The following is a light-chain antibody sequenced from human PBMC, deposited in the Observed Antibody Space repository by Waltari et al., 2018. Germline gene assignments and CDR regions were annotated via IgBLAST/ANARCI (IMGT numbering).Light chain of an antibody. CDR2: QSS. J-gene: IGKJ1*01. Sequence: DIQMTQSPSTLSASVGERVTITCRASQSISNRLAGYHQKPGKAPKLLIYQSSTLETRVPSRFSGSGSGTEFTLAISSLQPDEFATYYCQQYDHYPWTFGQGTKVEVK. V-gene: IGKV1-5*03. CDR3: QQYDHYPWT. CDR1: QSISNR.